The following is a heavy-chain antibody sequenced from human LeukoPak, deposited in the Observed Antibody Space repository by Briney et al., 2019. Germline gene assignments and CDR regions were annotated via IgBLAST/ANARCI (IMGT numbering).Heavy chain of an antibody. J-gene: IGHJ4*02. CDR1: GFTFSSYS. Sequence: GGSLRLSCAASGFTFSSYSMNWVRQAPGKGLEWVSSISSSSSYIYYADSVKGRFTISRDNAKNSLYLQMNSLRAEDTAVYYCARDLRTGGWCIDYWGQGTLVTVSS. CDR2: ISSSSSYI. D-gene: IGHD6-19*01. V-gene: IGHV3-21*01. CDR3: ARDLRTGGWCIDY.